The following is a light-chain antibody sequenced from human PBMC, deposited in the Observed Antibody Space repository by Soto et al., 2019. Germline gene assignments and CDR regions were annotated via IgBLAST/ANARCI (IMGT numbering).Light chain of an antibody. CDR1: QTISSC. V-gene: IGKV1-5*03. J-gene: IGKJ1*01. CDR2: KAS. CDR3: QHYNSYSEA. Sequence: DIQLTQSPSTLSVSVGDRVTITCRASQTISSCFDWYQQKTGKAPKPLIYKASTLKSGVPSRLSGSGSETELTITISSLQTDDFETYYCQHYNSYSEAFGHGTKVDI.